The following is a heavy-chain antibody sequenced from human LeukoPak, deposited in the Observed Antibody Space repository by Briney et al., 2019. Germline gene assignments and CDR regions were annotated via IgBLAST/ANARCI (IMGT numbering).Heavy chain of an antibody. CDR2: ISGSSSST. CDR3: AKAAVFTYYY. J-gene: IGHJ4*02. CDR1: GFTFSSYA. Sequence: PGGSLRLSCAASGFTFSSYAMSWVRQAAGKGLEWVSAISGSSSSTYYADSVKGRFTISRDNSKNTLYLQMNSLRAEDTAVYYCAKAAVFTYYYWGQGTLVTVSS. V-gene: IGHV3-23*01. D-gene: IGHD3-10*01.